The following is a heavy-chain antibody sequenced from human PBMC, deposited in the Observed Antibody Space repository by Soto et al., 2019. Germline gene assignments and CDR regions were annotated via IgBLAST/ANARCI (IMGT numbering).Heavy chain of an antibody. CDR2: IYYSGST. CDR3: ARASFLLTGYLSFDY. J-gene: IGHJ4*02. V-gene: IGHV4-30-4*01. D-gene: IGHD3-9*01. Sequence: SETLSLTCTVSGGSISSGDYYWSWIRQPPGKGLEWIGYIYYSGSTYYNPSLKSRVTISVDTSKNQFSLRLSSVTAADTAVYYCARASFLLTGYLSFDYWGQGTLVPVSS. CDR1: GGSISSGDYY.